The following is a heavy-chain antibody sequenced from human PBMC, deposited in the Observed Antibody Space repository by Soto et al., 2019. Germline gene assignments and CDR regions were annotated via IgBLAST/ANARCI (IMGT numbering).Heavy chain of an antibody. CDR1: GGSISSYY. Sequence: PSETLSLTCTVSGGSISSYYWSWIRQPAGKGLEWIGRIYTSGSTNYNPSLKSRVTMSVDTSKNQFSLKLSSVTAADTAVYYCARESSGSGWYESRSYGMDVWGQGTTVPVSS. J-gene: IGHJ6*02. CDR2: IYTSGST. D-gene: IGHD6-19*01. V-gene: IGHV4-4*07. CDR3: ARESSGSGWYESRSYGMDV.